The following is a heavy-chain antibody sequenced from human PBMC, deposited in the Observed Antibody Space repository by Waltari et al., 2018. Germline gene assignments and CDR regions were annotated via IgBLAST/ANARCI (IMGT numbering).Heavy chain of an antibody. CDR2: IYSGGST. V-gene: IGHV3-53*01. CDR3: VSGDYESGIDY. J-gene: IGHJ4*02. CDR1: GFTVSSNY. D-gene: IGHD4-17*01. Sequence: EAQLVESGGGLVQPGGSLRLYCAASGFTVSSNYMTWVRQAPGKGLGWVSVIYSGGSTYYADSVKGRFTISRDNSKNTLYLQMNSLRAEDTAVYYCVSGDYESGIDYWGQGTLVTVSS.